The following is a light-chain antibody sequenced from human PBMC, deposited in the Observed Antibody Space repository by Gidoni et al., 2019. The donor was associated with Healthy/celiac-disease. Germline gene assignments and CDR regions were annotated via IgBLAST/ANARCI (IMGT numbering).Light chain of an antibody. CDR3: QQYGSSPPIFT. CDR1: QSVSSSY. Sequence: EIVLTQSPGTLFLSPGERATLSCRASQSVSSSYLAWYQQKPGQAPRLLIYGASSRATGIPDRFSGSGSGTDFTLTISRLEPEDFAVYYCQQYGSSPPIFTFGPXTKVDIK. J-gene: IGKJ3*01. V-gene: IGKV3-20*01. CDR2: GAS.